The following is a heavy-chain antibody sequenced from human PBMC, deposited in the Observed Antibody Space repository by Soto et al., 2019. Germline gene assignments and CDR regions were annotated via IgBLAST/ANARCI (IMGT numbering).Heavy chain of an antibody. CDR3: ARSGGGYSSSWYVLDY. Sequence: QVQLVQSGAEVKKPGSSVKVSCKASGGTFSSYAISWVRQAPGQGLEWMGGIIPIFGTANYAQKFQGRVTITADESTSTAYMELSSLRSEDRDVYYCARSGGGYSSSWYVLDYWGQGTLGTVSS. V-gene: IGHV1-69*01. CDR1: GGTFSSYA. CDR2: IIPIFGTA. J-gene: IGHJ4*02. D-gene: IGHD6-13*01.